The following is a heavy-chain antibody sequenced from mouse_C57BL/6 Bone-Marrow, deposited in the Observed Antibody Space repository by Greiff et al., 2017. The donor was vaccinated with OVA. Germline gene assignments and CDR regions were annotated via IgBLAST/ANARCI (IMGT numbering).Heavy chain of an antibody. V-gene: IGHV14-4*01. CDR3: TTCGFAY. Sequence: VQLQQSGAELVRPGASVKLSCTASGFNIKDDYMHWVKQRPEQGLEWIGWLDPENGDTEYASKFQGKATITADTSSNTAYLQLSSLTSEDTAVYYCTTCGFAYWGQGTLVTVSA. CDR1: GFNIKDDY. CDR2: LDPENGDT. J-gene: IGHJ3*01.